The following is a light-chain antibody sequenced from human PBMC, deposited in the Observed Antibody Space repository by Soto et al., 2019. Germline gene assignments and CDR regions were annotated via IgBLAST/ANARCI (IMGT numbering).Light chain of an antibody. Sequence: QSALTQPPSASGSPGQSVTISCTGTSSDVGGYNYVSWYQQHPGKAPKLMIYEVSKRPSGVPDRFSGSKSRNTASLTVSGLQAEDEADYYCSSYVGSNTYVFGTGTKVTVL. J-gene: IGLJ1*01. CDR2: EVS. CDR1: SSDVGGYNY. CDR3: SSYVGSNTYV. V-gene: IGLV2-8*01.